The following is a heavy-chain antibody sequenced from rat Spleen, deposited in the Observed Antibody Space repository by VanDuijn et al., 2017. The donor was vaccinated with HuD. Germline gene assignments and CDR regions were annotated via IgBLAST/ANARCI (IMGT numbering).Heavy chain of an antibody. D-gene: IGHD2-7*01. J-gene: IGHJ1*01. V-gene: IGHV5-29*01. CDR1: GFTFSDCY. CDR2: IRYDGSST. CDR3: VRQGYLRDWYFDF. Sequence: EVQLVESDGGLVQPGRSLKLSCATSGFTFSDCYMAWVRQAPTKGLEWVATIRYDGSSTYYRDSVKGRFTVSRNNAKSTLYLEMDSLRSEDTATYYCVRQGYLRDWYFDFWGPGTMVTVSS.